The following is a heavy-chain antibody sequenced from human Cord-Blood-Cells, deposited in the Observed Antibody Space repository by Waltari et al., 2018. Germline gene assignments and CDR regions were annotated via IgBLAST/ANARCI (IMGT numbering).Heavy chain of an antibody. V-gene: IGHV4-38-2*01. D-gene: IGHD6-13*01. J-gene: IGHJ4*02. CDR1: GYSISSGYY. Sequence: QVQLQESGPGLVKPSETLSLTCAVSGYSISSGYYWGWIRQPPGKGLEWIGSIYHSGSTYYNPSLKSRVTISVDTSKNQFSLKRSSVTAADTAVDYCAGAEAGSWYYVDYWGQGTLVTVSS. CDR3: AGAEAGSWYYVDY. CDR2: IYHSGST.